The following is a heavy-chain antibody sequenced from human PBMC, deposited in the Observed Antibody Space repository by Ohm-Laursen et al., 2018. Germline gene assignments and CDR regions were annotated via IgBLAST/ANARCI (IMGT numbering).Heavy chain of an antibody. V-gene: IGHV3-48*03. CDR3: VRGGRYGNF. J-gene: IGHJ4*01. D-gene: IGHD6-13*01. CDR2: ISPTGSTV. CDR1: GFTFNRRG. Sequence: SLRLSCTASGFTFNRRGMIWVRQAPGKGLEWLAYISPTGSTVYYADSVKGRFTISRDNAKNSLFLEMNNLRAEDSALYYCVRGGRYGNFWGQGTLVTVSS.